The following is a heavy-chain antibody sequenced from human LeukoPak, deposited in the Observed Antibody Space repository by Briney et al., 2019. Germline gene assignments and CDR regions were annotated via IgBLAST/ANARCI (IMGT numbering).Heavy chain of an antibody. V-gene: IGHV3-74*01. J-gene: IGHJ5*02. Sequence: GGSLRLSCAASGFTFSSYWMHWVRQAPGKGLVWVSRINSDGSSTSYADSVKGRFTISRDNAKNTLYLQMHSLRAEDTAVYYCARSMATGFNWFDPWGQGTLVTVSS. CDR1: GFTFSSYW. D-gene: IGHD5-24*01. CDR2: INSDGSST. CDR3: ARSMATGFNWFDP.